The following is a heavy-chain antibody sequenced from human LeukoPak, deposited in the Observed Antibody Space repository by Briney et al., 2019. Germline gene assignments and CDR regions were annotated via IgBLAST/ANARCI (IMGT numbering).Heavy chain of an antibody. CDR1: GGSISSSSYY. D-gene: IGHD6-6*01. V-gene: IGHV4-39*07. CDR2: INHSGST. J-gene: IGHJ6*02. Sequence: PSETLSLTCTVSGGSISSSSYYWGWIRQPPGKGLEWIGEINHSGSTNYNPSPKSRVTISVDTSKNQFSLKLSSVTAADTAVYYCATAIPKSYSSSFGLPGPYYGMDVWGQGTTVTVSS. CDR3: ATAIPKSYSSSFGLPGPYYGMDV.